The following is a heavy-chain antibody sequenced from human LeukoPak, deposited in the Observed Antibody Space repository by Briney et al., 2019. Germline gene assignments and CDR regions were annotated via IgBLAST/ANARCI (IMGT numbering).Heavy chain of an antibody. D-gene: IGHD4-17*01. Sequence: SETLSLTCTVSGGSISSGGYYWSWIRQPPGKGLEWIGYIYHSGSTYYNPSLKSRVTISVDTSKNQFSLKLSSVTAADTAVYYCARHLRGGGDYDDYEGGEAYFDYWGQGTLVTVSS. CDR1: GGSISSGGYY. V-gene: IGHV4-30-2*01. CDR2: IYHSGST. J-gene: IGHJ4*02. CDR3: ARHLRGGGDYDDYEGGEAYFDY.